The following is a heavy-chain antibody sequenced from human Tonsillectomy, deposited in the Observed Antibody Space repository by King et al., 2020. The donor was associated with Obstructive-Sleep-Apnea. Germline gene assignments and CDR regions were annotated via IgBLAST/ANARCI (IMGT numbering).Heavy chain of an antibody. D-gene: IGHD6-19*01. CDR2: IHYSGSP. V-gene: IGHV4-39*01. CDR3: ARHVGAVSGPGDY. CDR1: GGSISSSSYY. Sequence: LQLQESGPGLVKPSETLSLTCIVSGGSISSSSYYWGWIRQPPGKGLEWIGSIHYSGSPYYNPSLKSRVTISVDTSKNQFYLRLTSVTAADTAGYYCARHVGAVSGPGDYWGQGTLVTVSS. J-gene: IGHJ4*02.